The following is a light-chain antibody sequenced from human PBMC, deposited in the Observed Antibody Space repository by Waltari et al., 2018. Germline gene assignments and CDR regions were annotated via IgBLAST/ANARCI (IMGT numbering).Light chain of an antibody. CDR3: QQYYSTPPYT. Sequence: DIVMTQAPDALAVSLGERATITCKSSPRVLYSSNNKNYVAWYQQKPRQPPKLLLYWAPTRESGVPDRFSGSGSGTDFTLTISSLQAEDVAVYYCQQYYSTPPYTFGQGTKLEIK. J-gene: IGKJ2*01. CDR1: PRVLYSSNNKNY. CDR2: WAP. V-gene: IGKV4-1*01.